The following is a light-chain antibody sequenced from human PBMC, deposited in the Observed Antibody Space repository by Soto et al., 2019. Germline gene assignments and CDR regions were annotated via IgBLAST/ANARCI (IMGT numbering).Light chain of an antibody. Sequence: DIQLTQSAYSLSASVSERVTSTCRASQTIRTFLNWYQQKSGKAPKVLIYSASTLQSGVPSRFSGSGSGTDFTLTINSLQPEEFATYYCQQSYNAPRTVGGGTKVDIK. CDR1: QTIRTF. J-gene: IGKJ4*01. CDR2: SAS. CDR3: QQSYNAPRT. V-gene: IGKV1-39*01.